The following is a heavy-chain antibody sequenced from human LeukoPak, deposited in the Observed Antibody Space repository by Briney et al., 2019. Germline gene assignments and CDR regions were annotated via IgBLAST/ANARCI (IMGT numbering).Heavy chain of an antibody. V-gene: IGHV4-4*07. CDR2: IHTTGST. CDR3: ARGGGNRHFDS. J-gene: IGHJ4*02. Sequence: SETLSLTCTVSGASIDSYYWSWVRQPAGQSPEWIGRIHTTGSTNYNPSLKSRLTMTLDKSKKQFSLKVTSMTAADTALYYCARGGGNRHFDSWGQGILVTVSS. CDR1: GASIDSYY. D-gene: IGHD2-15*01.